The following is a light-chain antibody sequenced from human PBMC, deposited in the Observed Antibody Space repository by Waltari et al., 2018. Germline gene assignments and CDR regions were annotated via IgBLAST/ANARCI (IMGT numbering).Light chain of an antibody. V-gene: IGLV1-40*01. CDR1: SPNIGAGYH. CDR2: GNI. CDR3: QSYDSSLSGYV. J-gene: IGLJ1*01. Sequence: QSVLTQPPSVSGAPGQRVTISCTGSSPNIGAGYHAHWYQQLPETAPKLLMYGNINRPSGVPDRFSGSKSGTSASLAITGLQAEDEADYYCQSYDSSLSGYVFGTGTKVTVL.